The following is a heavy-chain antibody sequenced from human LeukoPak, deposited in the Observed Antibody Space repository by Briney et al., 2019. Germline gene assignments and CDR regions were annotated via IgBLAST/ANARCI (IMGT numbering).Heavy chain of an antibody. CDR3: ASSLLGTAMADDAFDI. J-gene: IGHJ3*02. Sequence: SETLSLTCTVSGGSISSGSYYWSWVRQPAGKGLEWIGRIYSSGRTNYNPSLKSRVTISVDTSKNQFSLKLSSVTAADTAVYYCASSLLGTAMADDAFDIWGQGTMVTVSS. V-gene: IGHV4-61*10. CDR1: GGSISSGSYY. D-gene: IGHD5-18*01. CDR2: IYSSGRT.